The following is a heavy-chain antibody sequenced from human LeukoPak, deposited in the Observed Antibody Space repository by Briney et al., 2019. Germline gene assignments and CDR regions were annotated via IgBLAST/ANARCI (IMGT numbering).Heavy chain of an antibody. CDR1: GFTFTSSA. J-gene: IGHJ4*02. CDR2: IVVGSGNT. CDR3: ARDASTAAWDY. Sequence: ASVKVSCKASGFTFTSSAMQWVRQARGQRLEWIGWIVVGSGNTNYAQKLQERVTITRDMSTSTAYMELSSLRSEDTAVYYCARDASTAAWDYWGQGTLVTVSS. D-gene: IGHD2-21*02. V-gene: IGHV1-58*02.